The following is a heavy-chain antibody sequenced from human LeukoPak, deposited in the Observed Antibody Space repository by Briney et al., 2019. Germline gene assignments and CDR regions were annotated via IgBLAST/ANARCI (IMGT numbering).Heavy chain of an antibody. CDR3: ARDLVLYGDY. CDR2: ITNSSYI. V-gene: IGHV3-21*01. CDR1: GFTFSSYS. D-gene: IGHD4-17*01. Sequence: GGSLRLPCAASGFTFSSYSMNWVRQAPGKGLEWISSITNSSYIYYAESVKGRLTISRDNAKNSLYLQMNSLRAEDTAVYYCARDLVLYGDYWGQGTLVTVSS. J-gene: IGHJ4*02.